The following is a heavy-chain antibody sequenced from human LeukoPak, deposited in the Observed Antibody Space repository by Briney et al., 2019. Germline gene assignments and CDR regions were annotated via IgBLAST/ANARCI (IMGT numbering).Heavy chain of an antibody. CDR2: INPNSGGT. D-gene: IGHD1-26*01. CDR1: GYTFTGYY. J-gene: IGHJ4*02. CDR3: ARVPSSGSYYRAIDY. Sequence: ASVKVSCKASGYTFTGYYMHWVRQAPGQGLECMGWINPNSGGTNYAQKFQGRVTMTRDTSISTAYMELSRLRSDDTAVYYCARVPSSGSYYRAIDYWGQGTLVTVSS. V-gene: IGHV1-2*02.